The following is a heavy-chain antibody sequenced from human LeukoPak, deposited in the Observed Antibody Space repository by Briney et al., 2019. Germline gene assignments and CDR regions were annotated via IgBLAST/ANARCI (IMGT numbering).Heavy chain of an antibody. CDR2: ISGGGGTT. D-gene: IGHD3-9*01. J-gene: IGHJ4*02. V-gene: IGHV3-23*01. CDR1: GFTFSGYA. CDR3: AKGHGYFDWLNPFDY. Sequence: GGSLRLSCAASGFTFSGYAMSWVRQAPGKGLEWVSTISGGGGTTYYADSVKGRFTISRDNSKNTQYLQTNSLRAEDTAVYYCAKGHGYFDWLNPFDYWGQGTLVTVSS.